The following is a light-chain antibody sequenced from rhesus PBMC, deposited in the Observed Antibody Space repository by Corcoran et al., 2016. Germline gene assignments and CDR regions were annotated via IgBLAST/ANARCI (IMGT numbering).Light chain of an antibody. V-gene: IGKV1-74*01. CDR3: QHGYGSPWT. Sequence: DIQMTQSPSSLSASVGDRVTITCRASENVNNYLNWYQQNPGKAPKFMIFKASTLESGVPSRFSGSGTGTYYTFAISSLQPEDVATYYCQHGYGSPWTFGQGTKVEIK. CDR2: KAS. J-gene: IGKJ1*01. CDR1: ENVNNY.